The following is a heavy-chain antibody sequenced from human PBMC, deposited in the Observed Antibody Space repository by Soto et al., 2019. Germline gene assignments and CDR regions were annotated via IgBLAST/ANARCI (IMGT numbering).Heavy chain of an antibody. V-gene: IGHV3-30*18. Sequence: GGSLRLSCAASGFTFSSFGMHWVRQVPGKGLEWVALISYDGSKKYYADSVKGRFTISRDKSKNTLYLQMNSLRVEDTAVYYCAKDRGWSSADLDYWGQGTLVTVSS. CDR3: AKDRGWSSADLDY. CDR2: ISYDGSKK. CDR1: GFTFSSFG. J-gene: IGHJ4*02. D-gene: IGHD6-19*01.